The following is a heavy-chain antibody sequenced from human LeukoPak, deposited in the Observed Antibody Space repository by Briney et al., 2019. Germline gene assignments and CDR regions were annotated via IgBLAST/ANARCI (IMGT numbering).Heavy chain of an antibody. CDR1: GFTVSSNY. D-gene: IGHD5-18*01. J-gene: IGHJ6*02. CDR2: IYSGGST. V-gene: IGHV3-66*02. CDR3: ARDPGYSYGSYYGMDV. Sequence: PGGSLRLSCAASGFTVSSNYMSWVHQAPGKGLEWVSVIYSGGSTYYADSVKGRFTISRDNSKNTLYLQMNSLRAEDTAVYYCARDPGYSYGSYYGMDVWGQGTTVTVSS.